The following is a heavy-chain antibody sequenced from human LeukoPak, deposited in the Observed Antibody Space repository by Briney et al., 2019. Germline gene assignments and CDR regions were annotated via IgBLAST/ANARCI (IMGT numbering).Heavy chain of an antibody. CDR1: GYTFTSYG. V-gene: IGHV1-18*01. CDR3: ARDPSDSGKMWNYFDY. Sequence: ASVKVSCKASGYTFTSYGISWVRRAPGQGLEWMGWISAYNGNTNYAQKLQGRVTMTTDTSTSTAYMELRSLRSDDTAVYYCARDPSDSGKMWNYFDYWGQGTLVTVSS. CDR2: ISAYNGNT. J-gene: IGHJ4*02. D-gene: IGHD6-25*01.